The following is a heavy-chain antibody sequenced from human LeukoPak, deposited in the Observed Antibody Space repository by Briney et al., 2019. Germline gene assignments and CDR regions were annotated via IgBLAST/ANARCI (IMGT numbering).Heavy chain of an antibody. D-gene: IGHD5-24*01. CDR1: GFSVGYNY. Sequence: GGSLRLSCAASGFSVGYNYVSWVRQAPGKGLEWVSVIYSGGSGGRIYYADSVKGRFTTSRDNSTNTLYLQVNSLKAEDTAVYYCTRGSGQMGYYFDYWGQGTLVTVSS. CDR2: IYSGGSGGRI. J-gene: IGHJ4*02. CDR3: TRGSGQMGYYFDY. V-gene: IGHV3-53*01.